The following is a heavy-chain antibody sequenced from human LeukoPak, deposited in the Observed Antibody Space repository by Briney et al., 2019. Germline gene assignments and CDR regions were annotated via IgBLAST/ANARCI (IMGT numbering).Heavy chain of an antibody. D-gene: IGHD5-18*01. CDR1: GYTFTDYY. CDR2: INPNSGDT. J-gene: IGHJ4*02. V-gene: IGHV1-2*02. CDR3: ARDMDTGPDLFDY. Sequence: VASVKVSCKASGYTFTDYYIHWVRQVPGQGLEWMGWINPNSGDTDYALKFQGRVTMTRDTSISTAYMELSSLRSDDTAVYYCARDMDTGPDLFDYWGQGTLVTVSS.